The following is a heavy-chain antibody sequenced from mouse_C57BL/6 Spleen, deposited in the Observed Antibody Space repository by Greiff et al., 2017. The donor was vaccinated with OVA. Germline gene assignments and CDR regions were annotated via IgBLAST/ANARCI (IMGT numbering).Heavy chain of an antibody. CDR3: TRADGDYVGFAY. CDR1: GYTFTSYW. D-gene: IGHD2-13*01. V-gene: IGHV1-5*01. J-gene: IGHJ3*01. Sequence: EVQLQQSGPVLARPGASVKMSCKTSGYTFTSYWMHWVKQRPGQGLEWIGAIYPGNSDTSYNQKFKGKAKLTAVTAASTAYMERSSLTNEDSSVYDCTRADGDYVGFAYWGQGTLVTVSA. CDR2: IYPGNSDT.